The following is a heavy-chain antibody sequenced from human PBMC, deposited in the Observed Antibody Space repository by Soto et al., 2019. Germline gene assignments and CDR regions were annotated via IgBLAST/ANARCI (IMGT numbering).Heavy chain of an antibody. CDR3: ARATDAFDI. CDR2: IYYSGST. CDR1: GGSISSYY. Sequence: QVQLQESGPGLVKPSETLSLTCTVSGGSISSYYWSWIRQPPGKGLEWIGYIYYSGSTNYNPSLKSRVTISVDTSKNQFSLKLSSVTAADTAVYYFARATDAFDIWGQGTMVTVSS. V-gene: IGHV4-59*01. J-gene: IGHJ3*02.